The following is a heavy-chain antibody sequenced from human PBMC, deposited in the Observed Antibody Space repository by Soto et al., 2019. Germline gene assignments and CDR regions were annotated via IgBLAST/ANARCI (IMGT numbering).Heavy chain of an antibody. CDR3: ARQGVVVPAAIVWWFDP. Sequence: EVQLVESGGGLVKPGGSLRLYCAASGFTFSSYSMNWVRQAPGKGLEWVSSISSSSSYIYYADSVKGRFTISRDNAKNSLYLQMNSLRAEDTAVYYCARQGVVVPAAIVWWFDPWGQGTLVTVSS. V-gene: IGHV3-21*01. CDR1: GFTFSSYS. CDR2: ISSSSSYI. D-gene: IGHD2-2*01. J-gene: IGHJ5*02.